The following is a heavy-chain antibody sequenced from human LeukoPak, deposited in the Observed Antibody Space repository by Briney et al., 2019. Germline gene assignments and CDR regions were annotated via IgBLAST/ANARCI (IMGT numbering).Heavy chain of an antibody. CDR3: ASQQQGLLGGQLGVAFDI. V-gene: IGHV5-51*01. D-gene: IGHD6-13*01. CDR1: GYSFTSYW. CDR2: IYPGDSDT. Sequence: GESLKISCKGSGYSFTSYWIGWVRQMPGKGLEWMGIIYPGDSDTRYSPSFQGQVTISADKSISTAYLQWSSLKASDTAMYYCASQQQGLLGGQLGVAFDIWGQGTMVTVSS. J-gene: IGHJ3*02.